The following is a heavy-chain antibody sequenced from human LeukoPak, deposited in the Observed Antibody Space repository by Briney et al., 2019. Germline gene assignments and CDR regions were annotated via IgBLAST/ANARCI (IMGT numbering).Heavy chain of an antibody. CDR3: ARFAVPAAIQGGYYFDY. J-gene: IGHJ4*02. CDR2: INHSGST. V-gene: IGHV4-34*01. Sequence: PSETLSLTCAVYGGSFSGYYWSWIRQPPGKGLEWIGEINHSGSTNYNPSLKSRVTISVDTSKNQFSLKLSSVTAADTAAYYCARFAVPAAIQGGYYFDYWGQGTLVTVSS. D-gene: IGHD2-2*02. CDR1: GGSFSGYY.